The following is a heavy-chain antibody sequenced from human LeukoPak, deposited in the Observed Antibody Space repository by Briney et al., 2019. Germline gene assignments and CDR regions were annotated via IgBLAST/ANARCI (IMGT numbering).Heavy chain of an antibody. V-gene: IGHV3-30-3*01. Sequence: GRSLRLSCAASGFTFSSYAMHWVRQAPGKGLEWVAVISYDGSNKYYADSVKGRFTISRDNSKNTLYLQMNSLRAEDTAVYYCANSFGSKTAFDIWGQGTMVTVSS. D-gene: IGHD3-10*01. CDR3: ANSFGSKTAFDI. CDR2: ISYDGSNK. CDR1: GFTFSSYA. J-gene: IGHJ3*02.